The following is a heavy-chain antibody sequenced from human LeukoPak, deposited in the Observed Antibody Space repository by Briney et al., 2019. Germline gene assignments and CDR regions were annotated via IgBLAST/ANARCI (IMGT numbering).Heavy chain of an antibody. CDR3: ASNAPSGGSGSYYYYYYYMDV. Sequence: ASVKVSCKASGYTFTGYYMHWVRQASGQGLEWMGRINPNSGGTNYAQKFQGRVTMTRDTSISTAYMELSRLRSDDTAVYYCASNAPSGGSGSYYYYYYYMDVWGKGTTVTVSS. V-gene: IGHV1-2*06. J-gene: IGHJ6*03. CDR2: INPNSGGT. D-gene: IGHD3-10*01. CDR1: GYTFTGYY.